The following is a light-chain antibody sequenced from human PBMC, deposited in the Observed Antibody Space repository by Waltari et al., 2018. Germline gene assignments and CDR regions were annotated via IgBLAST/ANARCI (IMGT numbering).Light chain of an antibody. Sequence: SYVLTQPPSVSVAPGQTARISCDGNNIGSKNVHWYQQKPGQAPVLVVYDDGDRPSGLPERFSGSNSGNTATLTISRVDAGDEADYYFQVWDSGSDHYVFGTVTKVTVL. CDR1: NIGSKN. CDR2: DDG. CDR3: QVWDSGSDHYV. V-gene: IGLV3-21*02. J-gene: IGLJ1*01.